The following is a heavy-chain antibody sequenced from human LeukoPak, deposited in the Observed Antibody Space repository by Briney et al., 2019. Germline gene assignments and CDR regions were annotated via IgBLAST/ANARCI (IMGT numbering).Heavy chain of an antibody. CDR1: GGTFNNYA. Sequence: ASVKVSCKASGGTFNNYAISWVRQAPGQGLEWMGGIIPIFGAANYAQKFQGRVTITADESTRTAYMELNSLRSDDTAIYYCARDSMRHGYSFVDYWGQGTLVTVSS. D-gene: IGHD5-18*01. V-gene: IGHV1-69*13. CDR3: ARDSMRHGYSFVDY. CDR2: IIPIFGAA. J-gene: IGHJ4*02.